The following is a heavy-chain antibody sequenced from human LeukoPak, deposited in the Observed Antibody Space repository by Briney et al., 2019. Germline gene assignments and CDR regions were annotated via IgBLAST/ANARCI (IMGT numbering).Heavy chain of an antibody. CDR2: ICHSGST. Sequence: SETLSLTCSVSGLSVTDVHCWGWIRQPPGKGLEWIGNICHSGSTYYSPSLKSRVTISLDTSKNQFSLRLSSVTAADTAVYYCARYRGPGIAALDYWGQGTLVTVSS. J-gene: IGHJ4*02. V-gene: IGHV4-38-2*02. CDR1: GLSVTDVHC. D-gene: IGHD6-13*01. CDR3: ARYRGPGIAALDY.